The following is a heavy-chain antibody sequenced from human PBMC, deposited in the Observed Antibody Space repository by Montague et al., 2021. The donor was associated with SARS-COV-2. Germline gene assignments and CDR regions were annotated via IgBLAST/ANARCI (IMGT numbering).Heavy chain of an antibody. CDR3: ARAQNTCFIANCVNYFDI. Sequence: TLSLTCTVSGGSISSGSYYWSWIRQPAGKGLEWIGRIYTSGSTNYNPSLKSRVTISVDTSKNQFSLKLSSVTAADTAVYYCARAQNTCFIANCVNYFDIWGLGALVTVSS. D-gene: IGHD1-1*01. V-gene: IGHV4-61*02. CDR2: IYTSGST. CDR1: GGSISSGSYY. J-gene: IGHJ4*02.